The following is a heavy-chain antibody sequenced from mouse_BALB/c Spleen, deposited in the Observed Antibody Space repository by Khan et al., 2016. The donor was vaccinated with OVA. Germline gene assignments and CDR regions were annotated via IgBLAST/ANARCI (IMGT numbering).Heavy chain of an antibody. D-gene: IGHD1-1*02. CDR1: GFTFSSYG. CDR2: ISSGGTYT. CDR3: ARLAYYYDSEGFAY. Sequence: EVELVESGGDLVKPEGSLKLSCAASGFTFSSYGMSWVRQTPDKRLEWVATISSGGTYTYYPDSVKGRFTISRDNAKNTLYLQMSSLKSEDTAMFYCARLAYYYDSEGFAYWGQGTRVTVSA. V-gene: IGHV5-6*01. J-gene: IGHJ3*01.